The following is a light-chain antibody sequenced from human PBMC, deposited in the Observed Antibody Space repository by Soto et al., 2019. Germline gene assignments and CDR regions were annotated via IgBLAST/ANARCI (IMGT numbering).Light chain of an antibody. CDR2: GAS. J-gene: IGKJ2*01. V-gene: IGKV3-15*01. CDR3: QQYNYWPPLYT. Sequence: EIVMTQSPATLSVSPGERATLSCRASQSVSRNLAWYQQKPGQAPRLLIYGASTRATGIPARFSGSGSGTEFTLTISSLQSEDFAVYYCQQYNYWPPLYTFGRGPSWRS. CDR1: QSVSRN.